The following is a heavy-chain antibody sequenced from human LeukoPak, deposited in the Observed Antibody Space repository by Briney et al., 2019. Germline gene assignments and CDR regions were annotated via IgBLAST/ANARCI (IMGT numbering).Heavy chain of an antibody. V-gene: IGHV3-15*01. J-gene: IGHJ4*02. CDR2: IKSKTDGGTT. CDR1: GFTFSNAW. Sequence: GGSLRLSCAASGFTFSNAWMSWVRQAPGKGLEWVGRIKSKTDGGTTDYAAPMKGRFTISRDDSKNTLYLQMNSLKTEDTAVYYCTTAGRVVVAATSSTSVDYWGQGTLVTVSS. D-gene: IGHD2-15*01. CDR3: TTAGRVVVAATSSTSVDY.